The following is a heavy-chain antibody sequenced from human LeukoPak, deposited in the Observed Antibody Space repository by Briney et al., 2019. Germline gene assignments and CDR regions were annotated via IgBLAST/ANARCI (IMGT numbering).Heavy chain of an antibody. CDR1: GFTFSSYS. CDR2: ISSSSSTI. Sequence: PGGSLRLSCAASGFTFSSYSMNWVRQAPGKGLEWVSYISSSSSTIYYADSVKGRFTISRDNAKNSLYLQMNNLRAEDTAVYYCAKTSIAAAETGYWGQGTLVTVSS. V-gene: IGHV3-48*04. D-gene: IGHD6-13*01. J-gene: IGHJ4*02. CDR3: AKTSIAAAETGY.